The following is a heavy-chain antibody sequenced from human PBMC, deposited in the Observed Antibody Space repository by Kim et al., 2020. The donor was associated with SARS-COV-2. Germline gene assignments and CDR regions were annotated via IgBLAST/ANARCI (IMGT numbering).Heavy chain of an antibody. D-gene: IGHD2-8*01. J-gene: IGHJ4*02. CDR3: VRDVTWSVDY. V-gene: IGHV3-74*01. CDR2: IQ. Sequence: IQSYADSVRGRLTISRDNAKNALYLQMESLRREDTAVYYCVRDVTWSVDYWGQGTLVTVS.